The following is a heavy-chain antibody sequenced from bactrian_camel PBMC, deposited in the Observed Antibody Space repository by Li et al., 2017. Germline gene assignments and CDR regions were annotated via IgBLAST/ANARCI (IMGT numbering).Heavy chain of an antibody. Sequence: VQLVESGGGSALAGGSVRLSCAASGYTFSTYSWFRQAPGQEREGVAAMSTGGGTYYADYVEGRFTISQDNALNTVYLQLKSLKLEDTAMYYCAATTFPLKYMHHWFAEANFPYWGNGTQVTVS. CDR1: GYTFSTY. D-gene: IGHD7*01. CDR2: MSTGGGT. V-gene: IGHV3S40*01. J-gene: IGHJ4*01. CDR3: AATTFPLKYMHHWFAEANFPY.